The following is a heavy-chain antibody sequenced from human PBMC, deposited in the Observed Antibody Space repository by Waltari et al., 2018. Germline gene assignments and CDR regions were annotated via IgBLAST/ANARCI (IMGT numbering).Heavy chain of an antibody. Sequence: QVQLQESGPGLVKPSETLSLTCAVSGYSISSGYYWGWIRQPPGKGLEWIGSIYHSGSTYYNPSLKSRVTISVDTSKNQFSRKLSSVTAADTAVYYCAIHEVGYCSGGSCYSFDYWGQGTLVTVSS. CDR2: IYHSGST. CDR1: GYSISSGYY. V-gene: IGHV4-38-2*01. CDR3: AIHEVGYCSGGSCYSFDY. D-gene: IGHD2-15*01. J-gene: IGHJ4*02.